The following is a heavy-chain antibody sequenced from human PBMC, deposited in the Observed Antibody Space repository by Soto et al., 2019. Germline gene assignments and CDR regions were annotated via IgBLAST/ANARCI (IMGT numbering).Heavy chain of an antibody. CDR2: IKEEGSEK. J-gene: IGHJ3*02. Sequence: PGGSLRLSWAATGSSFGDCCLTWIRQAPGQGLEWGGNIKEEGSEKYYVGSMKGRITPSRDNAKKSLYLQLHSLRAEDAAVNYFSRDGYCSSRRCCWDDFDIWGQGTMVTVSS. V-gene: IGHV3-7*03. CDR1: GSSFGDCC. D-gene: IGHD2-2*03. CDR3: SRDGYCSSRRCCWDDFDI.